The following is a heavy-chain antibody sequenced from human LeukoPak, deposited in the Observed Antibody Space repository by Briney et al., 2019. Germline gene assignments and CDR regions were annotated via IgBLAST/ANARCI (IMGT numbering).Heavy chain of an antibody. V-gene: IGHV4-59*08. CDR1: GGSISSYY. CDR3: ARLRPLLWFGELSGGMDV. CDR2: IYYSGST. J-gene: IGHJ6*02. D-gene: IGHD3-10*01. Sequence: PSETLSLTCTVSGGSISSYYWSWIRQPPGKGPEWIGYIYYSGSTNYNPSLKSRVTISVDTSKNQFSLKLSSVTAADTAVYYCARLRPLLWFGELSGGMDVWGQGTTVTVSS.